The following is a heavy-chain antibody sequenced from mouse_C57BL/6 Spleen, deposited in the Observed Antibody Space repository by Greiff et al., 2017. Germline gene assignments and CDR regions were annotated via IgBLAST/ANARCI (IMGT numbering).Heavy chain of an antibody. J-gene: IGHJ4*01. CDR2: IDPSDSYT. CDR1: GYTFTSYW. D-gene: IGHD1-3*01. V-gene: IGHV1-50*01. CDR3: AITRYYAMDY. Sequence: QVQLQQPGAELVKPGASVKLSCKASGYTFTSYWMQWVEQRPGQGLEWIGEIDPSDSYTNYNQKFKGKVTMTVDTSSSTAYMQLSSLTSEDTAVYYCAITRYYAMDYWGQGTSVTVSS.